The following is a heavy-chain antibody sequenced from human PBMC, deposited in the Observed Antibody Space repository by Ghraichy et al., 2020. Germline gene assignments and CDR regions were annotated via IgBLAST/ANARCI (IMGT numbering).Heavy chain of an antibody. D-gene: IGHD2-2*01. CDR3: ARGARVVPAAMQYYYYGMDV. Sequence: SQTLSLTCTVSGGSISSYYWSWIRQPAGKGLEWIGRIYTSGSTNYNPSLKSRVTMSVDTSKNQFSLKLSSVTAADTAVYYCARGARVVPAAMQYYYYGMDVWGQGTTVTVSS. V-gene: IGHV4-4*07. CDR1: GGSISSYY. CDR2: IYTSGST. J-gene: IGHJ6*02.